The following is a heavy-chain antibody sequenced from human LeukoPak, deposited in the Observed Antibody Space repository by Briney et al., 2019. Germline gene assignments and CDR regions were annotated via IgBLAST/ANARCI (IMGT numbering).Heavy chain of an antibody. CDR3: ATAPGPNYFDY. CDR1: GYTFTSYY. Sequence: GASVKVSCKASGYTFTSYYMHWVRQAPGQGLEWMGIINPSGGSTSYAQKFQGRVTMTRDTSTSTVYMELSSLRPEDTAVYYCATAPGPNYFDYWGQGTLVTVSS. J-gene: IGHJ4*02. V-gene: IGHV1-46*01. CDR2: INPSGGST.